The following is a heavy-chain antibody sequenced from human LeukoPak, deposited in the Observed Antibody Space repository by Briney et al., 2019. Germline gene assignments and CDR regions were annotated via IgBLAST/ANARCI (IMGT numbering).Heavy chain of an antibody. D-gene: IGHD1-26*01. Sequence: GGSLRLSCAASRFTVSSNYMTWVRQAAGKGLEWVSVIYSGGSTYYADSVKGRFTISRDNSKNTLYLQMNSLRAEDTAVYYCARDPYSGNYGDYYYYYMDVWGKGTTVTVSS. CDR2: IYSGGST. CDR1: RFTVSSNY. J-gene: IGHJ6*03. CDR3: ARDPYSGNYGDYYYYYMDV. V-gene: IGHV3-66*01.